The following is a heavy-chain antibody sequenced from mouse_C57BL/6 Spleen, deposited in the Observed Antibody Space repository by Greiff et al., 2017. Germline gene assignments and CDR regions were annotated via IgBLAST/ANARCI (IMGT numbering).Heavy chain of an antibody. V-gene: IGHV1-69*01. CDR2: IDPSDSYT. J-gene: IGHJ2*01. Sequence: QVQLQQPGAELVMPGASVKLSCKASGYTFTSYWMHWVKQRPGQGLEWIGEIDPSDSYTNYNQKFKGKSTLTVDKSSSTAYMQLSSLTSEDSAVYYCARGKMRWFDYWGQGTTRTVSS. CDR1: GYTFTSYW. CDR3: ARGKMRWFDY. D-gene: IGHD2-3*01.